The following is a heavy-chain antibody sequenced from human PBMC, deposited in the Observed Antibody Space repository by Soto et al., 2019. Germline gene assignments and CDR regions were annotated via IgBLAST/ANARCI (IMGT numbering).Heavy chain of an antibody. CDR2: MYDSGST. J-gene: IGHJ4*02. CDR3: ARYWYEFDY. V-gene: IGHV4-61*01. CDR1: GGSVSSGSYY. D-gene: IGHD1-20*01. Sequence: QVQLQESGPGLVKPSETLSLTCTVSGGSVSSGSYYWSWIRQPPGKGLEWIGYMYDSGSTNYNPSLMSRVTISVDTSKNQFSLKLSSVTAADTAVYYCARYWYEFDYWGQGTLVTVSS.